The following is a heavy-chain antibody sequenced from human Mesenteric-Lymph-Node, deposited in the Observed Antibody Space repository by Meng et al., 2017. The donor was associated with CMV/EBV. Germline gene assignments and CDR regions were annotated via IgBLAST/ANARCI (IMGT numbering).Heavy chain of an antibody. CDR3: ARDARPASMGVTWFDP. CDR1: IDSIGSSSYY. D-gene: IGHD2-21*02. Sequence: SETLSLTCTVSIDSIGSSSYYWGWIRQPPGEGLEWIASIYNSGTTYYNPSLKGRVSISVDTSKNQISLRLRSVTAADTAVYYCARDARPASMGVTWFDPWGQGTLVTVSS. J-gene: IGHJ5*02. V-gene: IGHV4-39*07. CDR2: IYNSGTT.